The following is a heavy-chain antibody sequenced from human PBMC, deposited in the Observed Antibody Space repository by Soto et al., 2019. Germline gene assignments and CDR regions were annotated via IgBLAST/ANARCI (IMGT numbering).Heavy chain of an antibody. Sequence: QVQLVESGGGVAQPGRSLRLSCAASGFSFTSYAMHWVRQAPGKGLEWVALISNDGSNKHFADSVKGRFTISRDTAKNPLFLQLTSLQADATAGYYCARGTGYGSGGYTIGYWGQETLVTVSS. D-gene: IGHD3-10*01. CDR3: ARGTGYGSGGYTIGY. CDR2: ISNDGSNK. CDR1: GFSFTSYA. J-gene: IGHJ4*02. V-gene: IGHV3-30-3*01.